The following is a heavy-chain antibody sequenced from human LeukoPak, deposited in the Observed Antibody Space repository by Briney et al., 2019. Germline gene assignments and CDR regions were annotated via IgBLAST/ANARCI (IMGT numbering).Heavy chain of an antibody. CDR2: INPNSGGT. D-gene: IGHD5-18*01. CDR3: ARDGYSYGWGYYYYYYMDV. J-gene: IGHJ6*03. CDR1: GYTFTGYY. V-gene: IGHV1-2*02. Sequence: ASVKVSCKASGYTFTGYYMHWVRQAPGQGLEWMGWINPNSGGTNYAQKFQGRVTMTRDTSISTAYMELSRLGSDDTAVYYCARDGYSYGWGYYYYYYMDVWGKGTTVTVSS.